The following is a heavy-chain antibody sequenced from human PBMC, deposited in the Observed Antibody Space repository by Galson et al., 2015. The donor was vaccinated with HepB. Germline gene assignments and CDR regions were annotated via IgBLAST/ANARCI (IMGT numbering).Heavy chain of an antibody. CDR1: GFTFSNAW. V-gene: IGHV3-15*01. CDR2: IKSKTDGGTT. CDR3: TTAPFIAAADSDY. J-gene: IGHJ4*02. Sequence: SLRLSCAASGFTFSNAWMSWVRQAPGKGLEWVGRIKSKTDGGTTDYAAPVKGRFTISRDDSKNTLYLQMNSLKTEDTAVYYCTTAPFIAAADSDYWGQGTLVTVSS. D-gene: IGHD6-13*01.